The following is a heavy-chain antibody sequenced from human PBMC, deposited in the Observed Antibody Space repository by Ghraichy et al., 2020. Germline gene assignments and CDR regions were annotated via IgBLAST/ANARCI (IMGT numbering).Heavy chain of an antibody. D-gene: IGHD4-17*01. CDR3: VRGDDYADYGPLLGGGIRY. V-gene: IGHV3-74*01. Sequence: GGSLRLSCVASGFTFSSYWMHWVRQAPGKGLVWVSHITGDGSNTNYADSVKGRFTISRDNAKNILYLQMNSLRAEDTAVYYCVRGDDYADYGPLLGGGIRYWGQGILVTVSS. CDR1: GFTFSSYW. J-gene: IGHJ4*02. CDR2: ITGDGSNT.